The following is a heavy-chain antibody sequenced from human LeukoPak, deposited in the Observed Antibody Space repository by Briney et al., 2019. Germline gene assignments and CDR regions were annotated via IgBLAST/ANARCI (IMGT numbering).Heavy chain of an antibody. CDR1: GGSISSSSYY. J-gene: IGHJ4*02. Sequence: SETLSLTCTVSGGSISSSSYYWGWIRQPPGKGLEWIGSIYYSGSTYYNPSLKSRVTISVDTSKNQFSLKLSSVTAADTAVYYCARVQRGELSLFDYWGQGTLVTVSS. CDR2: IYYSGST. CDR3: ARVQRGELSLFDY. V-gene: IGHV4-39*07. D-gene: IGHD3-16*02.